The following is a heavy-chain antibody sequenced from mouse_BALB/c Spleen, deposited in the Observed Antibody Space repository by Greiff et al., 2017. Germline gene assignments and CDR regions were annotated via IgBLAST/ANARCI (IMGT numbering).Heavy chain of an antibody. CDR1: GFSLTSYG. V-gene: IGHV2-9*02. CDR3: AREEGITGRFAY. CDR2: IWAGGST. Sequence: QVQLQQSGPGLVAPSQSLSITCTVSGFSLTSYGVHWVRQPPGKGLEWLGVIWAGGSTNYNSALMSRLSISKDNSKSQVFLKMNSLQTDDTAMYYCAREEGITGRFAYWGQGTLVTVSA. D-gene: IGHD2-4*01. J-gene: IGHJ3*01.